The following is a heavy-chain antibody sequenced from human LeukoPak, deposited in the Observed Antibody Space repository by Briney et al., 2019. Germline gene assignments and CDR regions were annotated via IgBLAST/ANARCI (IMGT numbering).Heavy chain of an antibody. CDR2: INTNTGNP. V-gene: IGHV7-4-1*02. Sequence: ASVKVSCKASGYTFTNYGMNWVRQAPGQGLEWMGWINTNTGNPTYVQGFTGRLVFSLDTSVSTAYLQISSLRAEDTALYYCARDKYQLPYEIDYWGQGTLVTVSS. J-gene: IGHJ4*02. D-gene: IGHD2-2*01. CDR1: GYTFTNYG. CDR3: ARDKYQLPYEIDY.